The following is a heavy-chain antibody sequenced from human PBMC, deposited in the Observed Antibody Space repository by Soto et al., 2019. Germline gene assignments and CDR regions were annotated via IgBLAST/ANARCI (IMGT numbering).Heavy chain of an antibody. J-gene: IGHJ6*02. V-gene: IGHV4-39*02. CDR2: IFYSGNT. CDR3: ARECTMATFGGGMDV. Sequence: SETLSLTCTVSGGSISSSRYYWGWIRQPPGKGLEWIGSIFYSGNTYYNPSLKSRVSIFVDTSKNQFSLKLSSVSAADTAIYYCARECTMATFGGGMDVGGQGTTVTVSS. D-gene: IGHD3-10*02. CDR1: GGSISSSRYY.